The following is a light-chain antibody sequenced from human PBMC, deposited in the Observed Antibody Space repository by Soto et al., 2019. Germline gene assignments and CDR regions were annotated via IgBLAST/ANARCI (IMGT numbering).Light chain of an antibody. Sequence: THAPDTLSVSPGGTATLSFGASQSVSNSLAWYRQRPGQPPSLLIYATSTRATGVPARFTGSGSGTEFTLTISSLQSEDFAVYYCHQYYDWPPWTFGQGTKVDIK. CDR3: HQYYDWPPWT. V-gene: IGKV3-15*01. J-gene: IGKJ1*01. CDR2: ATS. CDR1: QSVSNS.